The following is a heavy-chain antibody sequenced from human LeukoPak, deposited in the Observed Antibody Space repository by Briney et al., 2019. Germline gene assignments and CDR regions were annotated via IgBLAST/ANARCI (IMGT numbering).Heavy chain of an antibody. V-gene: IGHV3-23*01. D-gene: IGHD6-13*01. CDR3: AKDLGEAAAGVAEYFQH. Sequence: PGGSLRLSCAASGFTFSSYAMSWVRQAPGKGLEWASAISGSGGSTYYADSVKGRFTISRDNSKNTLYLQMNSLRAEDTAVYYCAKDLGEAAAGVAEYFQHWGQGTLVTVSS. J-gene: IGHJ1*01. CDR2: ISGSGGST. CDR1: GFTFSSYA.